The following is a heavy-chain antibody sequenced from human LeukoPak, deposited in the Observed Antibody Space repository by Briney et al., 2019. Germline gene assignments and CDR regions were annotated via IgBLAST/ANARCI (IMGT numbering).Heavy chain of an antibody. CDR1: GGSFSGYY. J-gene: IGHJ4*02. CDR2: INHSGST. CDR3: ATRRIYYYDSSGYAY. D-gene: IGHD3-22*01. V-gene: IGHV4-34*01. Sequence: SETPSLTCAVYGGSFSGYYWSWIRQPPGKGLEWIGEINHSGSTNYSPSLKSRVTISVDTSKNQFSLKLSSVTAADTAVYYCATRRIYYYDSSGYAYWGQGTLVTVSS.